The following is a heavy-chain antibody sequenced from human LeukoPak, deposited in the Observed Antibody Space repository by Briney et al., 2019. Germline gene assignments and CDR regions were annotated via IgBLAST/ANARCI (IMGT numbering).Heavy chain of an antibody. CDR2: ISGSTSYT. V-gene: IGHV3-11*06. CDR3: ARLIDYGRNTDLVAFDM. Sequence: GGSLRLSCAASGFTFSDYYMSWIRQAPGKGLEWVSYISGSTSYTNFADSVRGRFTISRDNAKDSLYLQMNSLRAEDTAVYYCARLIDYGRNTDLVAFDMWGQGTMVTVSS. D-gene: IGHD4-23*01. J-gene: IGHJ3*02. CDR1: GFTFSDYY.